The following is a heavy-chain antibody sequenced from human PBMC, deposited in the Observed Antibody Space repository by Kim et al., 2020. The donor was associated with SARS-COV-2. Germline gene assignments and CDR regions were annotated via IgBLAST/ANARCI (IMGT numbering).Heavy chain of an antibody. V-gene: IGHV5-10-1*01. Sequence: GESLKISCKGSGYNFNNFWISWVRQMPGKGLEWMGRIDPSDSDTSYSPSFQGHVTISVDKSIRTAYLQWSSLKASDTAMYYCARPCSSSWHGYLQHWGQGTLVTVSS. CDR1: GYNFNNFW. D-gene: IGHD2-2*01. CDR2: IDPSDSDT. CDR3: ARPCSSSWHGYLQH. J-gene: IGHJ1*01.